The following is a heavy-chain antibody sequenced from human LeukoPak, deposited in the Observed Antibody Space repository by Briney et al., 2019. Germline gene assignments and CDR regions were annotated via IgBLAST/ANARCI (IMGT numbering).Heavy chain of an antibody. J-gene: IGHJ4*02. D-gene: IGHD3-10*01. CDR1: GFTFSNAW. CDR2: IKSKTDGCTT. V-gene: IGHV3-15*01. Sequence: KPGGSLRLSCAASGFTFSNAWMSWVRQAPGKGLEWVGRIKSKTDGCTTDYAAPVKGRFTISRDDSKNTLYLQMNSLKTEDTAVYYCTTWVYYGSGVDYWGQGTLVTVSS. CDR3: TTWVYYGSGVDY.